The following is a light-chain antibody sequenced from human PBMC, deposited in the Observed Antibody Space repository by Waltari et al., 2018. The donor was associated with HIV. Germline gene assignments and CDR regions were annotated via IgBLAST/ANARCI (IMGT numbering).Light chain of an antibody. CDR3: QQYDSSVPGYT. J-gene: IGKJ2*01. CDR1: HNVNSNF. V-gene: IGKV3-20*01. CDR2: GAS. Sequence: EIVLTQSPGTLSLSPGERAPLSCRASHNVNSNFLAWYQQKPGQSPRLLVYGASNRDTGIPDRFTGSGSGTDFTLTISRLEPEDFAVYYCQQYDSSVPGYTFGQGTKLEIK.